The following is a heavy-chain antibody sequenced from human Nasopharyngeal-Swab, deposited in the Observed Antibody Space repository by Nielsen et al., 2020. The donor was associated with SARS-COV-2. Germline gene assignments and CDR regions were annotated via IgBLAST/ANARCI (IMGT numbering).Heavy chain of an antibody. CDR2: IIPIFGTA. CDR1: GGTFSSYA. D-gene: IGHD3-16*02. CDR3: ARGTFGGVIVIPAPFDY. Sequence: SVKVSCKASGGTFSSYAISWVRQAPGQGLEWMGGIIPIFGTANYAQKFQGRVTITADESTSTAYMELSSLRSEDTAVYYCARGTFGGVIVIPAPFDYWGQGTLVTVSS. J-gene: IGHJ4*02. V-gene: IGHV1-69*13.